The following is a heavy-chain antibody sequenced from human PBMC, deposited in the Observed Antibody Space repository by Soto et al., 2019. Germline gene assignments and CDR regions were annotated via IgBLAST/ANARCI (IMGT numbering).Heavy chain of an antibody. Sequence: GGSLRLSCAASGFTFSSYAMSWVRQAPGKGLEWVSAISGSGGSKYYADSVKGRFTISRDNSKNTLYLQMNSLRAEDTAVYYCAKDRPSFFPGITIFPNYMDVWGKGTTVTVSS. V-gene: IGHV3-23*01. J-gene: IGHJ6*03. D-gene: IGHD3-9*01. CDR3: AKDRPSFFPGITIFPNYMDV. CDR1: GFTFSSYA. CDR2: ISGSGGSK.